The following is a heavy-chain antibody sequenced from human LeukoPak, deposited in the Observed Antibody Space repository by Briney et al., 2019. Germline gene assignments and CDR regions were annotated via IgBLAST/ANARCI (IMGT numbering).Heavy chain of an antibody. CDR2: ISSGGSTI. V-gene: IGHV3-48*03. J-gene: IGHJ5*02. Sequence: AGGSLRLSCAASGFTFSSHEMNWVRQPPGKGLEWVSYISSGGSTIYYADSVKGRFTVPRDNAKNSLYLQMNSLRAEDTALYYCARDVWFDPWGQGTLVTVSS. CDR3: ARDVWFDP. CDR1: GFTFSSHE.